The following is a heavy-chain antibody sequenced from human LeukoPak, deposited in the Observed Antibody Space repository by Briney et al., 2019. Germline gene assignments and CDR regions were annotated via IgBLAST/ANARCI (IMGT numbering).Heavy chain of an antibody. V-gene: IGHV3-21*04. Sequence: GGSLRLSCAASGFTFSSYSMNWVRQAPGKGLEWVSSISSSSSYIYYADSVKGRFTISRDNAKNSPYLQMNSLRAEDTAVYYCARDRLEGYYYYYMDVWGKGTTVTVSS. J-gene: IGHJ6*03. CDR1: GFTFSSYS. D-gene: IGHD1-1*01. CDR2: ISSSSSYI. CDR3: ARDRLEGYYYYYMDV.